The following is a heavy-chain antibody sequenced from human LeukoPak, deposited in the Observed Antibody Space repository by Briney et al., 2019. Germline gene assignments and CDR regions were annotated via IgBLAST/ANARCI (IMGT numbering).Heavy chain of an antibody. Sequence: SETLSLTCAVYGGSFSGYYWSWIRQPPGKGLEWIGEINHSGSTNYNPSLKSRVTISVDTSKNQFSLKLSSVTAADTAVYYCVSQEGGNPCFDYWGQGTLVTVSS. CDR3: VSQEGGNPCFDY. CDR2: INHSGST. V-gene: IGHV4-34*01. CDR1: GGSFSGYY. D-gene: IGHD4-23*01. J-gene: IGHJ4*02.